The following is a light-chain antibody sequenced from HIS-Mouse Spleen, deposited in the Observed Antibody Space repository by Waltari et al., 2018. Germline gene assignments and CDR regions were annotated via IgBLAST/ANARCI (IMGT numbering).Light chain of an antibody. Sequence: SYELTPPPSVSVSPGPTARITLSGDALPKKYPYWYQQKSGQAPVLVIYEDSKRPSGIPERFSGSSSGTMATLTISGAQVEDEADYYCYSTDSSGNHGVFGTGTKVTVL. V-gene: IGLV3-10*01. CDR3: YSTDSSGNHGV. CDR1: ALPKKY. CDR2: EDS. J-gene: IGLJ1*01.